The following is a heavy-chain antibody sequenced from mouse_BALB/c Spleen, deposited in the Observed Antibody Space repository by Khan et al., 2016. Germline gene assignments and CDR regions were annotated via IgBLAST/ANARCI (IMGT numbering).Heavy chain of an antibody. CDR2: ISYSGRT. J-gene: IGHJ4*01. V-gene: IGHV3-2*02. CDR3: ARTPTVYYAMDY. CDR1: GYSITSDYA. Sequence: EVQLQESGPGLVKPSQSLSLTCTVTGYSITSDYAWNWIRQFPGNKLEWMGYISYSGRTRSYPSPKSRISFTRDTSKNQFFLQLNSVTTEDTATYYCARTPTVYYAMDYWGQGTSVTVSS. D-gene: IGHD1-1*01.